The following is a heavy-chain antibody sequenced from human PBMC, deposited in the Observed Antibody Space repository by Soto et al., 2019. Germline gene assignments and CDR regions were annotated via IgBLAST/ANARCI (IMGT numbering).Heavy chain of an antibody. CDR1: GFTFSSYG. J-gene: IGHJ4*02. CDR2: ISYDGSNK. CDR3: TTFPRASTYYDFWSGYGTTPDFDY. D-gene: IGHD3-3*01. Sequence: SLRLSCAASGFTFSSYGMHWVRQAPGKGLEWVAVISYDGSNKYYADSVKGRFTISRDNSKNTLYLQMNSLRAEDTAVYYCTTFPRASTYYDFWSGYGTTPDFDYWGQGTLVTVSS. V-gene: IGHV3-30*03.